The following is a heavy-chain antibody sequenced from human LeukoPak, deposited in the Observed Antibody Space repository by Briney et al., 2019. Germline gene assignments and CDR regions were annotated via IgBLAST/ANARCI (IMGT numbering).Heavy chain of an antibody. Sequence: KTSETLSLTCTVSGGSFSSGSYYWSWIRQPAGKGLEWIGRIYSSGSTNYNPSLKSRVTISVDTSKNQFSLKLSSVTAADTAVYYCARVPGLIWFEIRSVFDPWGQGTLVTVSS. CDR1: GGSFSSGSYY. D-gene: IGHD3-10*01. V-gene: IGHV4-61*02. J-gene: IGHJ5*02. CDR3: ARVPGLIWFEIRSVFDP. CDR2: IYSSGST.